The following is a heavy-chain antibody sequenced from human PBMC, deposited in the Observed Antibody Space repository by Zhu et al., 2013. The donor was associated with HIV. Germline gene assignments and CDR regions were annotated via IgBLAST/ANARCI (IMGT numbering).Heavy chain of an antibody. CDR3: ARDLRFGSKDY. D-gene: IGHD3-10*01. Sequence: QVQLVQSGAEVKKPGASVKVSCKASGYTFINYYIHWVRQAPGQGLEWMGTISPSGDSTSYAQKFQGRVTMTRDTSTTTVYMEVRSLRSEDTAVYFCARDLRFGSKDYWGQGTLVTVSS. CDR1: GYTFINYY. J-gene: IGHJ4*02. CDR2: ISPSGDST. V-gene: IGHV1-46*01.